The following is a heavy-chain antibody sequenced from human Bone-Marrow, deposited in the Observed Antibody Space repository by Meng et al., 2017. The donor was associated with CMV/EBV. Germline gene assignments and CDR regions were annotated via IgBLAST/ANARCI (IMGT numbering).Heavy chain of an antibody. CDR3: AREDCSSTSCLSGLDY. Sequence: GESLKISCAASGFTFSSYSMNWVRQAPGKGLEWVSSISSSSSYIYYADSIKGRFTISRDNAKNSLYLQMNSLRAEDTAVYYCAREDCSSTSCLSGLDYWGQATLVTVSS. D-gene: IGHD2-2*01. J-gene: IGHJ4*02. V-gene: IGHV3-21*06. CDR1: GFTFSSYS. CDR2: ISSSSSYI.